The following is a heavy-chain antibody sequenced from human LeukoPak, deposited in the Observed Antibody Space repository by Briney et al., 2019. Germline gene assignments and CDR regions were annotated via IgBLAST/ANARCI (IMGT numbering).Heavy chain of an antibody. D-gene: IGHD3-10*01. V-gene: IGHV4-34*01. Sequence: SETLSLTCAVYGASFSANHWVWIRQPPGKGLEWIGEINHSGAITYKPSLKSRLTISADTSKNQFSLRLSSVTAADTAVYYCARYYGSHSYCISYRGQGTLVTVSS. J-gene: IGHJ4*01. CDR1: GASFSANH. CDR3: ARYYGSHSYCISY. CDR2: INHSGAI.